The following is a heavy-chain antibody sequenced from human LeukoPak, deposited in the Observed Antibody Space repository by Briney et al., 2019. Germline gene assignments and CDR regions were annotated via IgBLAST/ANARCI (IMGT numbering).Heavy chain of an antibody. Sequence: ASVKVSCKASGYTFTGYYMHWVRQAPGQGLEWMGWINPNSGGTNYAQKFQGRVTMTRDTSISTAYMELSRLRSDDTAVYYCARDYYGSGSYPNPWGQGTLVTVSS. J-gene: IGHJ5*02. V-gene: IGHV1-2*02. D-gene: IGHD3-10*01. CDR1: GYTFTGYY. CDR2: INPNSGGT. CDR3: ARDYYGSGSYPNP.